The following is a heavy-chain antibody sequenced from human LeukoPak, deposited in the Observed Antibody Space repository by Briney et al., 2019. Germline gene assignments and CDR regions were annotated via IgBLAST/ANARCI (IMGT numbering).Heavy chain of an antibody. J-gene: IGHJ6*02. CDR1: GYTFTSYG. D-gene: IGHD2-2*01. Sequence: ASVKVSCTASGYTFTSYGISWVRQAPGQGLEWMGWISAYNGNTNYAQKLQGRVTMTTDTSTSTAYMELRSLRSDDTAVYYCARDCSSTSCYVGEAVYYYYGMDVWGQGTLVTVSS. CDR2: ISAYNGNT. V-gene: IGHV1-18*01. CDR3: ARDCSSTSCYVGEAVYYYYGMDV.